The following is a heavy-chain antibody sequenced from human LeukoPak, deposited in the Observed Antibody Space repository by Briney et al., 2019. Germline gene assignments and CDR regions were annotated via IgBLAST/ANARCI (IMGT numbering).Heavy chain of an antibody. CDR2: IYTSGST. CDR1: GAYISSYY. J-gene: IGHJ4*02. V-gene: IGHV4-4*08. CDR3: ARDRERGMVRGILDY. D-gene: IGHD3-10*01. Sequence: SETLSLTCTVSGAYISSYYWNWIRQPPGKGLEWIGYIYTSGSTNYNPSLKSRVTISIDSSKNQFALKLKSVTAADTAVYYCARDRERGMVRGILDYWGQGTLVTVSS.